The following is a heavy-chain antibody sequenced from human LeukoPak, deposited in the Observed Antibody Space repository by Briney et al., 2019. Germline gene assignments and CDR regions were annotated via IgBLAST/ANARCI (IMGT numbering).Heavy chain of an antibody. CDR1: GFTFSSYG. D-gene: IGHD6-19*01. J-gene: IGHJ4*02. Sequence: GGSLRLSCAASGFTFSSYGMHWVRQAPGKGLEWVAFIRYDGSNKYYADSVKGRFTISRDNSKNTLYLQMNSLRAEDTAVYYCAKAGGSSSGWFGFWGQGTLVTVSS. CDR3: AKAGGSSSGWFGF. V-gene: IGHV3-30*02. CDR2: IRYDGSNK.